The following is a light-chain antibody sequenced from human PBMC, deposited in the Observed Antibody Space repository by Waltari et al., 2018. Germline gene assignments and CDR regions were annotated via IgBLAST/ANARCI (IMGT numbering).Light chain of an antibody. CDR1: QGISND. J-gene: IGKJ1*01. Sequence: SRGASQGISNDLAWEQQKPGKAPKLLIYPASTLQRGVPSRFSGSGPGIGFTLTISSVQPEDFASYYCQPLNSYQWTFRQGTKVES. V-gene: IGKV1-9*01. CDR2: PAS. CDR3: QPLNSYQWT.